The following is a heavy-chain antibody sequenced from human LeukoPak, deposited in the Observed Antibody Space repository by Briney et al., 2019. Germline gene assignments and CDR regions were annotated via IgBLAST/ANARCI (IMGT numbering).Heavy chain of an antibody. CDR2: IGAYNGNT. V-gene: IGHV1-18*01. D-gene: IGHD2-15*01. J-gene: IGHJ4*02. CDR1: GYTFTSYG. CDR3: ARDRGATMVAADPIDY. Sequence: ASVKVSCKASGYTFTSYGISWVRQAPGQGLEWMGWIGAYNGNTNYAQKLQGRVTMTTDTSTSTAYMELRSLRSDDTAVYYCARDRGATMVAADPIDYWGQGTLVTVSS.